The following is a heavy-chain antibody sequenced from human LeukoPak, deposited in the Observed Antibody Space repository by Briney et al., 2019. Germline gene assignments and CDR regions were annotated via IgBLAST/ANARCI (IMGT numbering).Heavy chain of an antibody. CDR3: ARHRGTMVRGVGGYYYYYYMDV. D-gene: IGHD3-10*01. CDR2: IYYSGST. Sequence: SETLSLTCSVSGYSVSGAYYWGWIRQPPGKGLEWIGSIYYSGSTYYNPSLKSRVTISVDTSKNQFSLKLSSVTAADTAVYYCARHRGTMVRGVGGYYYYYYMDVWGKGTTVTISS. V-gene: IGHV4-38-2*01. J-gene: IGHJ6*03. CDR1: GYSVSGAYY.